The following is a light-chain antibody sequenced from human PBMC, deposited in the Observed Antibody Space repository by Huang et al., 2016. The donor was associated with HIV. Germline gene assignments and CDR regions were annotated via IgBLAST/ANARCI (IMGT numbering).Light chain of an antibody. CDR1: PTVDNTD. CDR3: QQYGNAPPFS. V-gene: IGKV3-20*01. CDR2: GTF. Sequence: IVLTQSPGTLSLSPGGEATLSCRASPTVDNTDLGWVQQKPGQAPKLLIYGTFKRVAGIPVRVSVSGSGTDCTLAISGLEAEEFAVYFCQQYGNAPPFSFGQGAKREIK. J-gene: IGKJ2*03.